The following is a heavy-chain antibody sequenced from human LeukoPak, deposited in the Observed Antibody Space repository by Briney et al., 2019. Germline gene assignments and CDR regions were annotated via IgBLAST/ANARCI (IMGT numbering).Heavy chain of an antibody. V-gene: IGHV4-34*01. CDR2: INHRGNT. Sequence: PSETLSLTCAVYGGSFSGYYWSWIRQPPGKGLEWIGEINHRGNTNNNPSLKSRVTISVDTSKNQFSLKLSSVTAADTAVYYCAKGSGYEAQYYYYYMDVWGKGTTVTISS. CDR1: GGSFSGYY. CDR3: AKGSGYEAQYYYYYMDV. D-gene: IGHD5-12*01. J-gene: IGHJ6*03.